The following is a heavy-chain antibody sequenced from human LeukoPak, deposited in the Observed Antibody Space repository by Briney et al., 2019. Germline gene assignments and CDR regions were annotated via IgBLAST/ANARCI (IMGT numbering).Heavy chain of an antibody. J-gene: IGHJ4*02. CDR2: ISWDGGST. CDR1: GFTFDDYT. D-gene: IGHD1-26*01. Sequence: PGGSLRLSCAASGFTFDDYTMHWVRQAPGKGLEWVSLISWDGGSTYYADSVKGRFTISRDNSKNSLYLQMNSLRTEDTALYYCAKDNRNGPSYSGYFDYWGQGTLVTVSS. V-gene: IGHV3-43*01. CDR3: AKDNRNGPSYSGYFDY.